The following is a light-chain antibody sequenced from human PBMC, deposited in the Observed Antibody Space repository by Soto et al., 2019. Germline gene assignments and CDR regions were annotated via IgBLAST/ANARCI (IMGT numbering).Light chain of an antibody. V-gene: IGKV3-20*01. CDR3: QQYGSSLYP. Sequence: EIVLTQSPGTLSLSPGERATLSCRASQSVSSSYLAWYQQKPGQAPRLLIYGASSRATGIPDRFSGSGSETDFTLTISRLEPEDFAVYYCQQYGSSLYPFGEGTKLEIK. J-gene: IGKJ2*01. CDR1: QSVSSSY. CDR2: GAS.